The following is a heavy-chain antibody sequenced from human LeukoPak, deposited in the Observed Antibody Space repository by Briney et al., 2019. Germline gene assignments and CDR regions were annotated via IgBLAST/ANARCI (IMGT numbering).Heavy chain of an antibody. CDR2: INHSGST. Sequence: SETLSLTCAVYGGSFSGYYWSWIRQPPGKGLEWIGEINHSGSTNYNPSLKSRVTISVDTSKNQFSLKLSSVTAADTAVYYCARVMIVVVSDASDIWGQGTMVTVSS. CDR3: ARVMIVVVSDASDI. V-gene: IGHV4-34*01. D-gene: IGHD3-22*01. CDR1: GGSFSGYY. J-gene: IGHJ3*02.